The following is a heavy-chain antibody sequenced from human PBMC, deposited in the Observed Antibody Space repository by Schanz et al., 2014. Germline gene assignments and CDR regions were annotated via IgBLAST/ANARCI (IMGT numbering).Heavy chain of an antibody. Sequence: EVQLVESGGGLIQPGGSLRLSCAVSGFTVNTNYMSWVRQAPGKGLEWISSMYINSGSTQYADSVKGRFIISRDSSKNTVYLQMNSLRAEDTAVYYCARDLAGGGNDVWGQGTLVTVSS. V-gene: IGHV3-66*03. CDR3: ARDLAGGGNDV. CDR1: GFTVNTNY. D-gene: IGHD2-15*01. J-gene: IGHJ4*02. CDR2: MYINSGST.